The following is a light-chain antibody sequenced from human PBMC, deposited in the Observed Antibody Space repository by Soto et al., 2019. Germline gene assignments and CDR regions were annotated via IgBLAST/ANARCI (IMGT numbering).Light chain of an antibody. CDR2: GVS. Sequence: EIVMTQSPATLSVSPGERVTLSCRASEILLGFLAWFQQKPGQAPRLLIYGVSTKATGVPARFSGSGYATDFPLTINSLQSDDSAVYYCQSYNDWPFAFGPGTKLEI. V-gene: IGKV3-15*01. CDR1: EILLGF. CDR3: QSYNDWPFA. J-gene: IGKJ2*01.